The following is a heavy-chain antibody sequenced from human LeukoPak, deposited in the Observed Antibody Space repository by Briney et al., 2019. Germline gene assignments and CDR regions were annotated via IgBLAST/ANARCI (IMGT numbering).Heavy chain of an antibody. D-gene: IGHD2-2*01. J-gene: IGHJ4*02. CDR2: ISRSGDST. Sequence: PGGSLRLSRAASGFTFSSYAMSWVRQAPGKGLEWVSGISRSGDSTYYADSVKGRFTISRDNSKNTVYLQMNSLRAEDTAVYYCAKGYCSSTSCYSGCDYWGQGILVTVSS. V-gene: IGHV3-23*01. CDR3: AKGYCSSTSCYSGCDY. CDR1: GFTFSSYA.